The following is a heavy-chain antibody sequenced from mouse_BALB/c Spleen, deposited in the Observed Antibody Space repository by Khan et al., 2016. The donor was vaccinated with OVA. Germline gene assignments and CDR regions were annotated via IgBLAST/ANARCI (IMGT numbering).Heavy chain of an antibody. CDR1: GYSFTSYW. CDR2: IYPGNSDA. Sequence: VQLKQSGTVLARPGASVKMSCKTSGYSFTSYWMHWIKQRPGQGLEWNGAIYPGNSDANDNQKFKDKAKLTAVTSASTANMELSSLTDEDSAVYYCTRWGYWFAYWGQGSLVTVSA. V-gene: IGHV1-5*01. D-gene: IGHD2-2*01. J-gene: IGHJ3*01. CDR3: TRWGYWFAY.